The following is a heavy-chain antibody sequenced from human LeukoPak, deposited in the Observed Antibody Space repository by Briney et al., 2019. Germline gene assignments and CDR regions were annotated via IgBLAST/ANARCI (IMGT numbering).Heavy chain of an antibody. V-gene: IGHV4-34*01. CDR1: GGSFSGYN. D-gene: IGHD5-18*01. Sequence: SETLSLTCAVYGGSFSGYNWSWIRQPPGKGLEWIGEINHSGSTNYNPSLKSRVTISVDTTKNQFTLRLSPVTAADTAVYYCARDSYAYGYYFDFWGQGTLVTVSS. J-gene: IGHJ4*02. CDR3: ARDSYAYGYYFDF. CDR2: INHSGST.